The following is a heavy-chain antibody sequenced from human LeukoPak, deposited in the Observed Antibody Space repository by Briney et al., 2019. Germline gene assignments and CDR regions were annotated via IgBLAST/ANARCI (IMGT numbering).Heavy chain of an antibody. V-gene: IGHV1-46*01. CDR3: ARETSLATIPYDY. CDR1: GYTFTSYY. J-gene: IGHJ4*02. D-gene: IGHD5-12*01. CDR2: INPSGGST. Sequence: SVKVSCKASGYTFTSYYMHWVRQAPGQGLEWMGIINPSGGSTSYAQKFQGRVTMTRDMSTSTVYMELSSLRSEDTAVYYCARETSLATIPYDYWGQGTLVTVSS.